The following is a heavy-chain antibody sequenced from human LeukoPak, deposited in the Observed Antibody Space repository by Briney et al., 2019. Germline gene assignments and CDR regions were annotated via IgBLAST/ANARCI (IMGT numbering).Heavy chain of an antibody. CDR3: ARERMYSGSGSTYPYYDY. J-gene: IGHJ4*02. D-gene: IGHD3-10*01. CDR2: IKPDGSEK. CDR1: GFTFSSYW. V-gene: IGHV3-7*01. Sequence: PGGSLRLSCAASGFTFSSYWMSWVRQSPGKGLEWVANIKPDGSEKYYVDSVKGRFTISRDNAKNALYLEMNSLRAGDTAGYYCARERMYSGSGSTYPYYDYWGQGTLVTVSS.